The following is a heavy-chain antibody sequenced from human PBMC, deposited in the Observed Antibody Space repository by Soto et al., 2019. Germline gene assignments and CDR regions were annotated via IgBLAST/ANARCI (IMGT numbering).Heavy chain of an antibody. J-gene: IGHJ4*02. Sequence: PSEILSLTCTVSGGSISRYYWSWIRQPPGKGLEWIAYIYYSGSTNYNPSLKSRVTISLDTSKNQFSLKLTSVTAADTAVYYCASGGGTPFGFWGQGTLVTVSS. V-gene: IGHV4-59*01. D-gene: IGHD3-16*01. CDR3: ASGGGTPFGF. CDR1: GGSISRYY. CDR2: IYYSGST.